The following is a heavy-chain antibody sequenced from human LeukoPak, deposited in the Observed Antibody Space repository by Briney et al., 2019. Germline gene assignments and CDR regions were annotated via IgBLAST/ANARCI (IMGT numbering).Heavy chain of an antibody. Sequence: PGGSLSLSCAASGFSLSNYWMNWVRQAPGKGLEWVANIKQDGSEKNYVDSVKGRFSISRDNAKNSLILQMNSLRDEDTAVYYCARGVWAPFDSWGQGTLVSVSS. J-gene: IGHJ4*02. CDR2: IKQDGSEK. CDR3: ARGVWAPFDS. D-gene: IGHD7-27*01. V-gene: IGHV3-7*01. CDR1: GFSLSNYW.